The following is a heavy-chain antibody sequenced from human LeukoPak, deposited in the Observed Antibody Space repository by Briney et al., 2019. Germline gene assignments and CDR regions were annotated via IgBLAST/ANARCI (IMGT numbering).Heavy chain of an antibody. D-gene: IGHD3-22*01. CDR3: ARDRQYYYDSSGYHYYYGMDV. CDR1: GFTVSSNY. V-gene: IGHV3-66*01. CDR2: IYSGGST. J-gene: IGHJ6*02. Sequence: PGGSLRLSCAASGFTVSSNYMSWVRQAPGKGLEWVSVIYSGGSTYYADSVKGRFTISRDNSKNTLYLQMNSLRAEDTAVCYCARDRQYYYDSSGYHYYYGMDVWGQGTTVTVSS.